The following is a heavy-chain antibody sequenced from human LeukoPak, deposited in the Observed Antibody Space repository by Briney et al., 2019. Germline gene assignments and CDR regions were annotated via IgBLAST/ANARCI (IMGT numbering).Heavy chain of an antibody. D-gene: IGHD3-22*01. V-gene: IGHV1-69*05. Sequence: ASVKVSCKASGGTFSSYAISWVRQAPGQGLEWMGGIIPIFGTANYAQKFQGRVTITTDESTSTAYMELSSLRSEDTAVYYCARHRRSDYYDSSGYLWVGYYFDYWGQGTLVTVSS. CDR3: ARHRRSDYYDSSGYLWVGYYFDY. CDR2: IIPIFGTA. J-gene: IGHJ4*02. CDR1: GGTFSSYA.